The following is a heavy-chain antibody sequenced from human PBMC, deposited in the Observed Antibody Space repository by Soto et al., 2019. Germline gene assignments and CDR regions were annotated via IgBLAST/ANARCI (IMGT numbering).Heavy chain of an antibody. V-gene: IGHV3-15*01. J-gene: IGHJ4*02. D-gene: IGHD1-26*01. CDR3: TPLGFRVVGASPDY. CDR1: RCSSVAVS. CDR2: IKKKADGGTT. Sequence: GGSMMASRSPSRCSSVAVSRNPVFPSPGKGLEWVGRIKKKADGGTTDYAAPVKGRFRISRDDAIKTLYLEMNSLQTDDTAVYYCTPLGFRVVGASPDYWGRGTLVT.